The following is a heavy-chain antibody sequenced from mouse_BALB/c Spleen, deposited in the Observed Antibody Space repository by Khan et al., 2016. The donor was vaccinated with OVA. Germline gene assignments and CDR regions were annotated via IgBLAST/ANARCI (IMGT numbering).Heavy chain of an antibody. V-gene: IGHV5-6-3*01. CDR3: AGSPDDCYYYDYGMEY. CDR1: GFTFSSYG. J-gene: IGHJ4*01. CDR2: INSNGGST. D-gene: IGHD2-3*01. Sequence: EVELVESGGGLVQPGGSLKLSCAASGFTFSSYGMSWVRQTPDKRLDLVATINSNGGSTYYPDSVKGRFTISRDNAKNTLYLQMSSLKSEDTAMYNGAGSPDDCYYYDYGMEYWGQGASVTVSS.